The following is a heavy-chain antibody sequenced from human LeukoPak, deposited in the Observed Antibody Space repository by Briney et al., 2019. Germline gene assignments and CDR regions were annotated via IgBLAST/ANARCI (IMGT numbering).Heavy chain of an antibody. CDR1: GFTFSSYG. V-gene: IGHV3-33*01. J-gene: IGHJ4*02. CDR3: AREGPRGNSQFDY. Sequence: GGSLRLSCAASGFTFSSYGMHWVRQAPGKGLEWVALIWYDGSNKYYADSVKGRLTISRDNSKNTLYLQMNSLRAEDTAVYYCAREGPRGNSQFDYWGQGTLVTISS. D-gene: IGHD2/OR15-2a*01. CDR2: IWYDGSNK.